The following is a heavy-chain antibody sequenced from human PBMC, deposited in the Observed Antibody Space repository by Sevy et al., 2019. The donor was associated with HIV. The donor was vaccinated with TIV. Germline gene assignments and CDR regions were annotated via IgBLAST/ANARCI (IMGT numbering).Heavy chain of an antibody. Sequence: SETLSLTWTVSGGSISSGSYYWSWIRQSPGKGLEWIGYIHYSGSTNYNPSLKSRVTISVDTSKNQFSLKLSSVTDADTAVYYCARDSGSYPYYFDYWGQGTLVTVSS. CDR3: ARDSGSYPYYFDY. J-gene: IGHJ4*02. V-gene: IGHV4-61*01. CDR2: IHYSGST. D-gene: IGHD1-26*01. CDR1: GGSISSGSYY.